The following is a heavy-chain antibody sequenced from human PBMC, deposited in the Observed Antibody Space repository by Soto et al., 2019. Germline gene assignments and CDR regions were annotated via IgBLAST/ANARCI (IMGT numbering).Heavy chain of an antibody. J-gene: IGHJ3*02. CDR1: GYTFTGYY. CDR3: ARDKGVSGIVGATGAFDI. Sequence: ASVKVSCKASGYTFTGYYMHWVRQAPGQGLEWMGWINPNSGGTNYAQKFQGWVTMTRDTSISTACMELSRLRSDDTAVYYCARDKGVSGIVGATGAFDIWGQGTMVTVSS. CDR2: INPNSGGT. V-gene: IGHV1-2*04. D-gene: IGHD1-26*01.